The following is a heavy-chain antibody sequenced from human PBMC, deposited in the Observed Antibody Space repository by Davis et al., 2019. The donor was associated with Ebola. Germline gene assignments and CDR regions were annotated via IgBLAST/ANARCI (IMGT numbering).Heavy chain of an antibody. D-gene: IGHD3-9*01. CDR3: AKSRGWLFLYGMDV. Sequence: GRFTISRDNSKNTLYLQMNSLRAEDTAVYYCAKSRGWLFLYGMDVWGQGTTVTVSS. V-gene: IGHV3-23*01. J-gene: IGHJ6*02.